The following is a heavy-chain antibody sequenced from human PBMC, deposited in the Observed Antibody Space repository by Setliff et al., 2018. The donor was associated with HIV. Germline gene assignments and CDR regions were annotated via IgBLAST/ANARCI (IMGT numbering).Heavy chain of an antibody. D-gene: IGHD3-3*01. CDR3: AREGVHHNFWSGYTYYYGLDV. Sequence: LETLSLTCAVHGGPLTDHYWGWIRQPPGKGLEWIGSIYHSGSTYYNPSLKSRVTISVDKSKNQFSLKLSSVTAADTAVYYCAREGVHHNFWSGYTYYYGLDVWGQGTTVTVSS. CDR1: GGPLTDHY. J-gene: IGHJ3*01. V-gene: IGHV4-34*01. CDR2: IYHSGST.